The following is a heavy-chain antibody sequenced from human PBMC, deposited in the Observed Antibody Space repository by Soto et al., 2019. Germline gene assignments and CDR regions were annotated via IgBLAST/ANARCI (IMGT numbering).Heavy chain of an antibody. V-gene: IGHV1-3*01. CDR3: AGGFGLSYLDY. J-gene: IGHJ4*02. D-gene: IGHD3-3*01. CDR2: INAGNGNT. CDR1: GYTFTSYA. Sequence: QVQLVQSGAEVKKPGASMKVSCKASGYTFTSYAMHWVRQAPGQRLEWMGWINAGNGNTKYSQKFQGRVTITRDTSASTAYMELRSMRSEDTAVYYCAGGFGLSYLDYGGQGTLVTVSS.